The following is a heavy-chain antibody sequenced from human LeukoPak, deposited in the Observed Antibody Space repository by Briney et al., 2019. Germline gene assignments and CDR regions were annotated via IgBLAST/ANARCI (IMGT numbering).Heavy chain of an antibody. V-gene: IGHV3-7*01. CDR3: ARGVSLDV. Sequence: GGSLRLSCAASGFTFSSYWVSWVRQAPGKGLEWVANIKEDESEKYYVDSVKGRFTISRDNAKNSLYLQMNSLRAEDTAVYYCARGVSLDVWGQGTTVTVSS. J-gene: IGHJ6*02. CDR1: GFTFSSYW. CDR2: IKEDESEK.